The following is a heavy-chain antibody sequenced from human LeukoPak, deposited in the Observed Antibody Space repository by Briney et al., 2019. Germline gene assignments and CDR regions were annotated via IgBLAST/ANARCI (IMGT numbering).Heavy chain of an antibody. Sequence: GGSLRLSCAASGFTLSCCGMHWVRQAPGKGLEWVTFIRYDGSNKYYADSVKGRFTISRDNSKNTLYLQMNSLRAEDTAVYYCARDTFSYDRLDPKPFDYWGQGTLVTVSS. J-gene: IGHJ4*02. CDR1: GFTLSCCG. V-gene: IGHV3-30*02. CDR2: IRYDGSNK. CDR3: ARDTFSYDRLDPKPFDY. D-gene: IGHD2/OR15-2a*01.